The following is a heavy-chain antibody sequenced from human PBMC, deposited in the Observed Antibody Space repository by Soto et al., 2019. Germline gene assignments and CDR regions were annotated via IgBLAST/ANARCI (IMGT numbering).Heavy chain of an antibody. CDR1: GGSIRSSLYY. Sequence: SETLSLTCTVSGGSIRSSLYYWSWIRQPPGKGLEWIGYIFDSGITHYNPSLKSRVAMSVDTSKNQFSLKVSSVTAADTAVYYCARVPSPWGQGTLVTVSS. V-gene: IGHV4-30-4*01. CDR3: ARVPSP. CDR2: IFDSGIT. J-gene: IGHJ5*02.